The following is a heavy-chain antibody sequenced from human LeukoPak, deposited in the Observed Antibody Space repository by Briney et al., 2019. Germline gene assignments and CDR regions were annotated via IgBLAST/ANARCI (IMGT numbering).Heavy chain of an antibody. CDR3: ARAFYCSSTSCYRAPYYYYYYGMDV. CDR1: GYTFTSYG. V-gene: IGHV1-18*01. CDR2: ISAYNGNT. J-gene: IGHJ6*02. Sequence: ASVTVSCKASGYTFTSYGISWVRQAPGQGLEWMGWISAYNGNTNYAQKLQGRVTMTTDTSTSTAYMELRSLRSDDTAVYYCARAFYCSSTSCYRAPYYYYYYGMDVWGQGTTVTVSS. D-gene: IGHD2-2*02.